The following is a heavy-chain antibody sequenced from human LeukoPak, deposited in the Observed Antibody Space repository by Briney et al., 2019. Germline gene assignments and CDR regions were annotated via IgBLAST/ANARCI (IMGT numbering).Heavy chain of an antibody. CDR2: ISFDGSNQ. CDR3: AKSHPPTVTTEEGEYLQH. Sequence: PGRSLRLSWAASGFTFSSFGMHWVRQAPGQGLEWVAVISFDGSNQYYADSVKGRFTIYRDNFKNTVNLRMNSLRAEETAVYYCAKSHPPTVTTEEGEYLQHWGQGTLVTVSS. J-gene: IGHJ1*01. V-gene: IGHV3-30*18. CDR1: GFTFSSFG. D-gene: IGHD4-17*01.